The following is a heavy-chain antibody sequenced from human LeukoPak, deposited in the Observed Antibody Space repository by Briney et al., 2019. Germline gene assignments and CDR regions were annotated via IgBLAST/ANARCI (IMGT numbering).Heavy chain of an antibody. Sequence: SETLSLTCAVSGYSISSGYYWGWIRQPPGKGLEWIGSIYHSGSTYYNPSLKSRVTISVDTSKNQFSLKLSSVTAADTAVYYCARRIARPDNWFDPWGQGTPVTVSS. V-gene: IGHV4-38-2*01. J-gene: IGHJ5*02. D-gene: IGHD6-6*01. CDR1: GYSISSGYY. CDR2: IYHSGST. CDR3: ARRIARPDNWFDP.